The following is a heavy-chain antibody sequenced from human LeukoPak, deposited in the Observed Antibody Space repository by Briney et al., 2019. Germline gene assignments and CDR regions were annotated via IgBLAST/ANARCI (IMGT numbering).Heavy chain of an antibody. D-gene: IGHD3-10*01. V-gene: IGHV4-38-2*02. CDR2: IYYSGST. CDR1: GYSISSGYY. CDR3: ASPVRGVQGDY. J-gene: IGHJ4*02. Sequence: PSETLSLTCTVSGYSISSGYYWGWIRQPPGKGLEWIGSIYYSGSTYYNPSLKSRVTISVDTSKNQFSLKLSSVTAADTAVYYCASPVRGVQGDYWGQGTLVTVSS.